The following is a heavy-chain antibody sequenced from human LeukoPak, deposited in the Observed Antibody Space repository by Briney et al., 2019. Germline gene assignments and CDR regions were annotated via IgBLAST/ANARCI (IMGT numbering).Heavy chain of an antibody. Sequence: GESLKISCKGSGYSFTSYWIGWVRQMPGKGLEWMGIIYPGDSDTRYSPSFQGQVTISADKSISTAYLQWSSLRASDTAMYYCARNYYDSSGYYSGFDYWGQGTLVTVSS. V-gene: IGHV5-51*01. J-gene: IGHJ4*02. CDR2: IYPGDSDT. CDR3: ARNYYDSSGYYSGFDY. CDR1: GYSFTSYW. D-gene: IGHD3-22*01.